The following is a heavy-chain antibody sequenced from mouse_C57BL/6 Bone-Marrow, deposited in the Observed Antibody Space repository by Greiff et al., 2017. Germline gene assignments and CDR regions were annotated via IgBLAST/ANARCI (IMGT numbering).Heavy chain of an antibody. V-gene: IGHV1-64*01. CDR2: IHPKSGST. J-gene: IGHJ1*03. CDR3: ASPYYYGSSFDV. Sequence: VQLQQPGAELVKPGASVKLSCKASGYTFTSYWMHWVKQRPGQGLEWIGMIHPKSGSTNYNEKFKSKATLTVDKTSSTAYMQLSSLTSEDSAVYYCASPYYYGSSFDVWGTGTTVTVSS. CDR1: GYTFTSYW. D-gene: IGHD1-1*01.